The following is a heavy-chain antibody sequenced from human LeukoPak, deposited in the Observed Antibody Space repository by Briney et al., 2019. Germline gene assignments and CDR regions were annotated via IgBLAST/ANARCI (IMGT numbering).Heavy chain of an antibody. CDR1: GFLFSNYW. Sequence: GGSLRLSCAASGFLFSNYWMSWVRQAPGKGLEWVANIKQDGSEKYYVDSVKGRFTISRDNAKNSLYLQMNSLRAEDTVVYYCARSRSGAYWGQGTLVTVSA. V-gene: IGHV3-7*01. CDR2: IKQDGSEK. CDR3: ARSRSGAY. D-gene: IGHD3-3*01. J-gene: IGHJ4*02.